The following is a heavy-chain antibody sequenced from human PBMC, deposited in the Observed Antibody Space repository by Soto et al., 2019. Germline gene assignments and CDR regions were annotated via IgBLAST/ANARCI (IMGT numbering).Heavy chain of an antibody. J-gene: IGHJ1*01. Sequence: ASVKVSCKASGGTFSGYAISWVRQAPGQGLEWMGGIIPIFGTANYAQKFQGRVTITADESTSTAYMELSSLRSEDTAVYYCARGISDDEYFQHWGQGTLVTVS. CDR2: IIPIFGTA. V-gene: IGHV1-69*13. D-gene: IGHD2-21*02. CDR1: GGTFSGYA. CDR3: ARGISDDEYFQH.